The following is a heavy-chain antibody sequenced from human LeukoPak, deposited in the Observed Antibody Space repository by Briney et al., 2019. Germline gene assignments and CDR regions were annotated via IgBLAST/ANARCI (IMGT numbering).Heavy chain of an antibody. CDR1: GFTFSKFA. CDR3: ARGIAAAGNPNWFDH. J-gene: IGHJ5*02. Sequence: GGSLRLSCAGPGFTFSKFAMHWVRQSPGRGLQWVAVIWNDGSKTYYVDSAKGRFTISRDNSKNTVYLQVNSLRAEDTALDYCARGIAAAGNPNWFDHWGQGTLVTVSS. D-gene: IGHD6-13*01. CDR2: IWNDGSKT. V-gene: IGHV3-33*01.